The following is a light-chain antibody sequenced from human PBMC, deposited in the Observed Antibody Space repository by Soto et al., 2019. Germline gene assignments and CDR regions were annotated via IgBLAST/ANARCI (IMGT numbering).Light chain of an antibody. CDR2: DVT. CDR3: SSFTNSRTLV. Sequence: QLVLTQPASVSGSPGQSITISCTGTSSDIGGYNYVSWYQQYPGKAPKLMIYDVTKRPSGVSNRFSGSKSGNTASLTISGVQAVDEADYYCSSFTNSRTLVFGGGTKLTVL. V-gene: IGLV2-14*01. J-gene: IGLJ2*01. CDR1: SSDIGGYNY.